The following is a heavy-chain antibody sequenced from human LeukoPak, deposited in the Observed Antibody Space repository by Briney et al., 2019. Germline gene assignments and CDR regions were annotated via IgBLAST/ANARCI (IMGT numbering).Heavy chain of an antibody. V-gene: IGHV3-48*01. D-gene: IGHD5-24*01. CDR3: ASERRDGYNSEIY. CDR1: GFTLSSYS. CDR2: ISSSSSTI. J-gene: IGHJ4*02. Sequence: PGGSLRLSCAASGFTLSSYSMNWVRQAPGKGLEWVSYISSSSSTIYYADSVKGRFTISRDNAKNSLYLQMNSLRAEDTAVYYCASERRDGYNSEIYWGQGTLVTVSS.